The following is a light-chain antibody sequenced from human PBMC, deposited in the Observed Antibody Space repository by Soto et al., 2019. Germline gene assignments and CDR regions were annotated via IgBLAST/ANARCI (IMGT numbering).Light chain of an antibody. J-gene: IGLJ3*02. V-gene: IGLV1-44*01. CDR1: RSNIGSNT. CDR2: SND. Sequence: QSVLTQAPSASGTPGQRVTISCSGSRSNIGSNTVSWYQQVPGTAPKLLIYSNDQRPSGVPDRFSGSKSGTSASLAIGGLQSEDEADYYCAAWDDSLNGWVFGGGTKLTVL. CDR3: AAWDDSLNGWV.